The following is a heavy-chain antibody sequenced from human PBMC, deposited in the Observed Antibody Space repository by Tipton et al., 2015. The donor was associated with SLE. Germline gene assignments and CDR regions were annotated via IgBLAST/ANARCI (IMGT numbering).Heavy chain of an antibody. Sequence: LRLSCTVSSASISSGSYYWSWIRQPAGKGLEWIGRIYTSGSTNYNPSLKSRVTISVDTSKNQFSLKLTSVTAADTAVYYCARGDVVATLNWGQGTLVTVSS. CDR1: SASISSGSYY. V-gene: IGHV4-61*02. CDR3: ARGDVVATLN. D-gene: IGHD5-12*01. CDR2: IYTSGST. J-gene: IGHJ4*02.